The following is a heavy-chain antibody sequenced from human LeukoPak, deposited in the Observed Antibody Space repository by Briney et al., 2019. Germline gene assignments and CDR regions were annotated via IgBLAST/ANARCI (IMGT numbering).Heavy chain of an antibody. J-gene: IGHJ3*02. Sequence: GASVEVSCKASGYTFTGYYMHWVRQAPGQGLEWMGSINPDSGDTNYAQNLQGRVTMTRDTSINTAYLDLSRLRSDDTAAYYCAIMGDTFDIWGQGTKVTVSS. CDR1: GYTFTGYY. CDR3: AIMGDTFDI. V-gene: IGHV1-2*02. CDR2: INPDSGDT. D-gene: IGHD2-8*01.